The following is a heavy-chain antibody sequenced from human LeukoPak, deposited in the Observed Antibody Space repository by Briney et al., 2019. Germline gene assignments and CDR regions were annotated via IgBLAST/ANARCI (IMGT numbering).Heavy chain of an antibody. CDR1: GFTFSSYA. J-gene: IGHJ6*03. D-gene: IGHD3-10*01. V-gene: IGHV3-15*01. CDR2: IKSKTDGGTT. CDR3: TTILTFYGSGSTVYYMDV. Sequence: PGGSLRLSCAASGFTFSSYAMSWVRQAPGKGLEWVGRIKSKTDGGTTDYAAPVKGRFTISRDDSKNTLYLQMSSLKAEDAALYYCTTILTFYGSGSTVYYMDVWGKGTTVTVSS.